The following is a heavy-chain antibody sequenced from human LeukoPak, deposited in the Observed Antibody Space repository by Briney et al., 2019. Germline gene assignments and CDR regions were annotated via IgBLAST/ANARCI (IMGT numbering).Heavy chain of an antibody. D-gene: IGHD1-26*01. CDR2: IRYDGSRT. CDR3: AKVSMGAETLHFDY. Sequence: PGGSLRLSCAASGFIFKNFGMYWVRQAPGKGLEWVAFIRYDGSRTYYTDSVKGRFTISRDNSNNTLYLQMNSLRAEDTAVYYCAKVSMGAETLHFDYWGQGTLVTVSS. V-gene: IGHV3-30*02. CDR1: GFIFKNFG. J-gene: IGHJ4*02.